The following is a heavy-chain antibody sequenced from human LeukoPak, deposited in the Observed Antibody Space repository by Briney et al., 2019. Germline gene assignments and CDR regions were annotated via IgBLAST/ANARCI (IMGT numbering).Heavy chain of an antibody. D-gene: IGHD3-10*01. CDR3: ARDSGMVRGVYDY. V-gene: IGHV3-21*01. CDR2: ISSSSSYI. CDR1: GFTFSSYS. Sequence: PGGSLRLSCAASGFTFSSYSMNWVRQAPGKGLEWVSSISSSSSYIYYADSVKGRFTISRDNAKNSLYLQMNSLRAEDTAVYYCARDSGMVRGVYDYWGQGTLVTVSS. J-gene: IGHJ4*02.